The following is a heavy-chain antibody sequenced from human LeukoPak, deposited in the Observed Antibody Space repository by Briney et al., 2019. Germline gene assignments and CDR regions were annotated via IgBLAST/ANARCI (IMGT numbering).Heavy chain of an antibody. CDR2: IKQDGSEK. J-gene: IGHJ3*02. Sequence: GGSLRLSCAASGFTFSSSWMNWVRQAPGKGLEWVANIKQDGSEKYYVDSVKGRFTISRDNAKNSLYLQMNSLRAEDTAVYYCARFGVTDDAFDIWGQGTMVTVSS. V-gene: IGHV3-7*01. CDR1: GFTFSSSW. CDR3: ARFGVTDDAFDI. D-gene: IGHD3-10*01.